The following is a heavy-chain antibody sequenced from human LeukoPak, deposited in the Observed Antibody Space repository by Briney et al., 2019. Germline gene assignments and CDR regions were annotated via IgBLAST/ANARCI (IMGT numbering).Heavy chain of an antibody. V-gene: IGHV4-4*02. Sequence: PSGTLSLTCAVSGGSISSSNWWSWVRQPPGKGLEWIGEIYHSGSTNYNPSLKSRVTISVDKSKNQFSLKLSSVTAADTAVYYCARADLMVRGVRAFDIWGQGTMVTVSS. CDR2: IYHSGST. CDR1: GGSISSSNW. CDR3: ARADLMVRGVRAFDI. D-gene: IGHD3-10*01. J-gene: IGHJ3*02.